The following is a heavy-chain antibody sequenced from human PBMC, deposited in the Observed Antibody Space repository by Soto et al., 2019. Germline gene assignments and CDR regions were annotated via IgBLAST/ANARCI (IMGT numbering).Heavy chain of an antibody. CDR3: AREVQVHTPAFVY. D-gene: IGHD3-10*01. J-gene: IGHJ4*02. CDR1: GGTFNTYA. CDR2: ISPMFGAA. V-gene: IGHV1-69*19. Sequence: QVQLVQSGAEMKKPGSSVKVSCQSSGGTFNTYAMNWVRQASGQGPEWMGDISPMFGAANYAPKFQGRVTITADDATGTSYMQLSSLTSEDTALYFCAREVQVHTPAFVYWGQGTLVTVSS.